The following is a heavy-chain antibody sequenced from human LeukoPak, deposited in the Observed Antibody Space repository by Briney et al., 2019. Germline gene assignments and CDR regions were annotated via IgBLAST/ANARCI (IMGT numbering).Heavy chain of an antibody. V-gene: IGHV3-23*01. J-gene: IGHJ4*02. D-gene: IGHD2-15*01. Sequence: GGSLRLSCVASGFTFSSYAMSWVRQAPGKGLEWLSAISGSGGSTYYADPVKGRFTISRDNSKNTLYVQMNSLRAEDTAVYYCAKEAVLPATACFDSWGQGTLVTVSS. CDR2: ISGSGGST. CDR1: GFTFSSYA. CDR3: AKEAVLPATACFDS.